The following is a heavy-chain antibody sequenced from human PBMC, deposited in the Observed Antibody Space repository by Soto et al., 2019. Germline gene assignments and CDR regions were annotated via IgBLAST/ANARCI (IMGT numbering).Heavy chain of an antibody. CDR2: INHSGST. CDR3: ARVLQQLVRGFLDY. J-gene: IGHJ4*02. D-gene: IGHD6-13*01. CDR1: GGSFSGYY. V-gene: IGHV4-34*01. Sequence: QVQLQQWGAGLLKPAETLSLTCAVYGGSFSGYYWSWIRQPPGKGLEWIGEINHSGSTNYNPSLKSRVNISVDTSKNLFTLKLSSVTAEDTAVYYCARVLQQLVRGFLDYWGQGTLVTVSS.